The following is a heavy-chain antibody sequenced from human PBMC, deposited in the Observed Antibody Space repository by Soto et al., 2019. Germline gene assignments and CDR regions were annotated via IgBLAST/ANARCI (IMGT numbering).Heavy chain of an antibody. D-gene: IGHD3-22*01. CDR2: MNPNSGNT. Sequence: SVQVSCKASGYTFTSYDINWVRQATGQGLEWMGWMNPNSGNTGYAQKFQGRVTMTRNTSISTAYMELSSLRSEDTAVYYCARRDSSSVVYGMDVWGQGTTVTVSS. CDR1: GYTFTSYD. J-gene: IGHJ6*02. CDR3: ARRDSSSVVYGMDV. V-gene: IGHV1-8*01.